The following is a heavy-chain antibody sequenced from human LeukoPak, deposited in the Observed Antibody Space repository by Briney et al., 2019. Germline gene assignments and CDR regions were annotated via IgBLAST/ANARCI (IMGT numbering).Heavy chain of an antibody. CDR3: AGKEGTRSDFDY. Sequence: GGSLRLSCVASGFTFSSYEMNWARQAPGKGLEWVSYISSSGSTTHYADSAKGRFTISRDNAKNSLYLQMNSLRGEDTAVYYCAGKEGTRSDFDYWGQGTLVTVAS. D-gene: IGHD1-14*01. CDR1: GFTFSSYE. J-gene: IGHJ4*02. V-gene: IGHV3-48*03. CDR2: ISSSGSTT.